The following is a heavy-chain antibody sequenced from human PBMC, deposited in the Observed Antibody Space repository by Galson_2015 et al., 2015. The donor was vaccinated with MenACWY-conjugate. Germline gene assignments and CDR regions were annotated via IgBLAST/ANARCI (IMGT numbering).Heavy chain of an antibody. Sequence: SLRLSCAASGFTFSTYGMTWVRQGPGKGLEWVSAISGSTTATFYADSVKGRFTISRDNSKNTLYLQMNSLRADDTAVYYCAKDWSVPYSTISYYFYMDVWGKGTTVTVS. D-gene: IGHD6-13*01. J-gene: IGHJ6*03. CDR2: ISGSTTAT. V-gene: IGHV3-23*01. CDR1: GFTFSTYG. CDR3: AKDWSVPYSTISYYFYMDV.